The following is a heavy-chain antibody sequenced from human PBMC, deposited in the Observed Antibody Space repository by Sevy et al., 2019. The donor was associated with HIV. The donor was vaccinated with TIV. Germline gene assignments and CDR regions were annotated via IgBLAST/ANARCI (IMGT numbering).Heavy chain of an antibody. Sequence: GGSLRLSCAASGFTFSDYYMSWVRQAPGKGLEWDSYISSSGNSIYYADSVKGRFTVSRDNAKNSLYLQMNSLRGEDTAVYYCARAGGDWDIDYWGQGTLVTVSS. CDR2: ISSSGNSI. V-gene: IGHV3-11*01. CDR3: ARAGGDWDIDY. CDR1: GFTFSDYY. D-gene: IGHD2-21*02. J-gene: IGHJ4*02.